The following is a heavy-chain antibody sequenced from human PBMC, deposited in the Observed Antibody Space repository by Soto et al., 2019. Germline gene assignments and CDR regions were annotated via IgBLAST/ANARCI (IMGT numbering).Heavy chain of an antibody. CDR1: GFSVSGWY. Sequence: EVQLVESGGDLVQPGGSARLSCAASGFSVSGWYMDWVRQAPGKGLERVARLKDRRQNYATEYAASVKGRFTVSRHPSQNSIFLQMNSLTIQETAVYFCAREGNATWLDSGGQGTLVT. CDR3: AREGNATWLDS. J-gene: IGHJ5*01. V-gene: IGHV3-72*01. CDR2: LKDRRQNYAT.